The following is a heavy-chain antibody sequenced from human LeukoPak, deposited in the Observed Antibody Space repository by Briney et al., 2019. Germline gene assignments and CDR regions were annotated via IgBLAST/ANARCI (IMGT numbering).Heavy chain of an antibody. Sequence: PGGSLRLSCVASGFTFSDAWMSWVRQAPGKGLEWVSLIRDSGETFYADSVKGRFTISRDNSKNTVYLQMNRLRVEDTAVYFCARDRAVTQVWVEFDSWGQGTLVTVSS. J-gene: IGHJ5*01. D-gene: IGHD3-16*01. CDR3: ARDRAVTQVWVEFDS. CDR1: GFTFSDAW. V-gene: IGHV3-66*03. CDR2: IRDSGET.